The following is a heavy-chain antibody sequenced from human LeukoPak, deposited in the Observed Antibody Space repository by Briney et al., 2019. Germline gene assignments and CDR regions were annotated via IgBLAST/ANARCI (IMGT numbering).Heavy chain of an antibody. CDR2: IYHSGST. D-gene: IGHD2-2*02. CDR3: ARASEYQLLYLPFGY. J-gene: IGHJ4*02. V-gene: IGHV4-38-2*02. CDR1: GYSISSGYY. Sequence: SETLSLTCTVSGYSISSGYYWGWIRQPPGKGLEWIGSIYHSGSTYYNPSLKSRVTISVDTSKNQFSLKLSSVTAADTAVYYCARASEYQLLYLPFGYWGQGTLVTVSS.